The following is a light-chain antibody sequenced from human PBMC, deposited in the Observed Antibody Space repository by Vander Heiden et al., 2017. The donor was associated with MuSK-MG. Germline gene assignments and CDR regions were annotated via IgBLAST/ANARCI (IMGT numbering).Light chain of an antibody. V-gene: IGLV3-1*01. Sequence: SYELTQPPSVSVSPGQTASITCSGDKLGDKYACWYQQKPGQSPVLVIYQDSKRPSGIPERFSGSTSGNTATLIIGGTQSMDEADYYCQAWDSSTVVFGGGTKLTVL. CDR2: QDS. CDR1: KLGDKY. J-gene: IGLJ2*01. CDR3: QAWDSSTVV.